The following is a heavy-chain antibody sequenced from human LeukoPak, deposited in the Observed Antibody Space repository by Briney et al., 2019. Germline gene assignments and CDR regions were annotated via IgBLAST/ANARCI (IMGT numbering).Heavy chain of an antibody. J-gene: IGHJ4*02. CDR2: ISSSSGTI. V-gene: IGHV3-48*01. CDR3: ARGLNSGVGPAAY. CDR1: GFTFSSYS. D-gene: IGHD6-13*01. Sequence: PGRSLRLSCAASGFTFSSYSMNWVRQAPGKGLEWVSYISSSSGTIYYADSVKGRFTISRDNAKNSLYLQVNSLRPEDTAVYYCARGLNSGVGPAAYWGQGTLVTVSS.